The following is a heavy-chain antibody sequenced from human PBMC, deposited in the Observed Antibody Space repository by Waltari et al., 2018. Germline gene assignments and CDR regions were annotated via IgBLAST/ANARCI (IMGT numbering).Heavy chain of an antibody. CDR2: IYYSGST. CDR3: ARVKYDILTGYITLPFDY. D-gene: IGHD3-9*01. J-gene: IGHJ4*02. V-gene: IGHV4-59*01. CDR1: GGSISSYY. Sequence: QVQLQESGPGLVKPSETLSLTCTVSGGSISSYYWSWIRQPPGKGLEWIGYIYYSGSTNYNPSRKSRVTISVDTSKNQFSLKLSSVTAADTAVYYCARVKYDILTGYITLPFDYWGQGTLVTVSS.